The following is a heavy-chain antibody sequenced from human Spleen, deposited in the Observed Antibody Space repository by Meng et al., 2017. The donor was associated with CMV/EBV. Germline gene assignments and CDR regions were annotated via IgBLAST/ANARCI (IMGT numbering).Heavy chain of an antibody. J-gene: IGHJ4*02. V-gene: IGHV3-11*04. Sequence: GESLKISCAASGFTFSDYYMYWIRQTPGKGLEWVSHIVSSGSSKDYADSVRGRFTISRDNAKNSLYLQMNSLRAEDTALYYCVRVADFGDYGDFWGQGILVTVSS. CDR3: VRVADFGDYGDF. CDR1: GFTFSDYY. D-gene: IGHD4-17*01. CDR2: IVSSGSSK.